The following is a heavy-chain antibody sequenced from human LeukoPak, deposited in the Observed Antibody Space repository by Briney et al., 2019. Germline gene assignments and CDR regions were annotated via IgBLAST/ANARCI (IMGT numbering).Heavy chain of an antibody. D-gene: IGHD6-19*01. J-gene: IGHJ4*02. CDR1: GFTFSSYG. CDR2: ISSDGSNK. Sequence: GGSLRLSCAASGFTFSSYGMHWVRQVPGKGLEWVAVISSDGSNKYYADSVKGRFTISRDNSKNTLYLQMNSLRAEDTAVYYCAKDLRAVAGPFDCWGQGTLVTVSS. CDR3: AKDLRAVAGPFDC. V-gene: IGHV3-30*18.